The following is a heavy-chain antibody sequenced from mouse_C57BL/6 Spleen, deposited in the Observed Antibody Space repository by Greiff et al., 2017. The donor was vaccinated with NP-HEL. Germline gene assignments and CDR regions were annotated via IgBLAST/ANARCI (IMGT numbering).Heavy chain of an antibody. CDR1: GFTFSDYG. Sequence: EVQVVESGGGLVKPGGSLKLSCAASGFTFSDYGMHWVRQAPEKGLEWVAYISSGSSTIYYADTVKGRFTISRDNAKNTLFLQMTSLRSEDTAMYYCARRGYYGEGNYFDYWGQGTTLTVSS. J-gene: IGHJ2*01. CDR3: ARRGYYGEGNYFDY. V-gene: IGHV5-17*01. CDR2: ISSGSSTI. D-gene: IGHD1-1*02.